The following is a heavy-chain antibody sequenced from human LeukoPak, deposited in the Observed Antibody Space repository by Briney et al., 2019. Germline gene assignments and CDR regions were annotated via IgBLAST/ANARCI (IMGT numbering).Heavy chain of an antibody. CDR2: IYSGGST. J-gene: IGHJ4*02. V-gene: IGHV3-53*04. CDR1: GFTVSSNY. D-gene: IGHD3-10*01. Sequence: GGSLRLPCAASGFTVSSNYMSWVRQAPGKGLEWVSVIYSGGSTYYADSVKGRFTISRHNSKNTLYLQMNSLRAEDAAVYYCARGAFGEGDYWGQGTLVTVSS. CDR3: ARGAFGEGDY.